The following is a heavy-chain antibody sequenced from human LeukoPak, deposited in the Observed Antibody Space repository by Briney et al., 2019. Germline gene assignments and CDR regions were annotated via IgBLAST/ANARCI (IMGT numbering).Heavy chain of an antibody. CDR3: ARGVPRYCSGGSCYSN. D-gene: IGHD2-15*01. CDR1: GGSFSGYY. V-gene: IGHV4-34*01. J-gene: IGHJ4*02. Sequence: PSETLSLTCAVYGGSFSGYYWSWIRQPPGKGLEWMGEINHSGSTNYNPSLKSRVTISVDTSKHQFSLKLSSVTAADTAVYYCARGVPRYCSGGSCYSNWGQGTLVTVSS. CDR2: INHSGST.